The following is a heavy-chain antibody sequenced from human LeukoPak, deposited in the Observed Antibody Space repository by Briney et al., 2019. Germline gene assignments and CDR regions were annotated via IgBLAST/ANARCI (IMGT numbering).Heavy chain of an antibody. D-gene: IGHD3-9*01. CDR3: ARDHHDILTGYYYGWFDP. J-gene: IGHJ5*02. V-gene: IGHV3-30*07. CDR2: ISYDGSNK. CDR1: GFTFSSYA. Sequence: PGGSLRLSCAASGFTFSSYAMHWVRQAPGKGLEWVAVISYDGSNKYYADSVKGRFTISRDNSKNTLYLQMNSLRAEDTAVYYCARDHHDILTGYYYGWFDPWGQGTLVTVSS.